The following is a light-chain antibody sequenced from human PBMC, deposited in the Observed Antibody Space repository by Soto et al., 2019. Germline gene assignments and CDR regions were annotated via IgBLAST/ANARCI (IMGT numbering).Light chain of an antibody. Sequence: DIQLTQSPSFLSASVGDRVTITCRASQGISTYLAWYQQKPGKAPNLLIYAASTLQSGVPSRFSGSGSGTEFTLTISSLQPEDVTTYYCQQLNSYPRTFGQGTKVEIK. V-gene: IGKV1-9*01. CDR1: QGISTY. J-gene: IGKJ1*01. CDR3: QQLNSYPRT. CDR2: AAS.